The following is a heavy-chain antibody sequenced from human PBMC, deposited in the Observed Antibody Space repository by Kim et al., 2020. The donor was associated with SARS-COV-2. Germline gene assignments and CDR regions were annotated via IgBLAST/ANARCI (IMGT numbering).Heavy chain of an antibody. CDR3: ARDLERQWLVLGY. CDR1: GFTFSSYS. CDR2: ISSSSYI. J-gene: IGHJ4*02. Sequence: GGSLRLSCAASGFTFSSYSMNWVRQAPGKGLEWVSSISSSSYIYYADSVKGRFTISRDNAKNSLYLQMNSLRAEDTAVYYCARDLERQWLVLGYWGQGTLVTVSS. V-gene: IGHV3-21*04. D-gene: IGHD6-19*01.